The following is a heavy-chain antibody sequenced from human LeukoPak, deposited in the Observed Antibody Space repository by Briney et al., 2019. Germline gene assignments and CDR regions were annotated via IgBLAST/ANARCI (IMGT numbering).Heavy chain of an antibody. CDR1: GFIFSDYD. CDR3: AKDPDCTSGVCYTFFDY. D-gene: IGHD2-8*01. J-gene: IGHJ4*02. CDR2: FSSVGSYE. V-gene: IGHV3-23*01. Sequence: GGSLRLSCAASGFIFSDYDINWVRQAPGQGLEWVALFSSVGSYEYYADSVKGRFTISRDNSKNTLYLQMNSLRAEDTAVYYCAKDPDCTSGVCYTFFDYWGQGTLVTVSS.